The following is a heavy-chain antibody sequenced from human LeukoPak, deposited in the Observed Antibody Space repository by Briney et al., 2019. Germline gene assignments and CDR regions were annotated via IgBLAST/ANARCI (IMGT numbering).Heavy chain of an antibody. CDR3: ARSGRLLWFGERSFNWFDP. V-gene: IGHV1-69*01. D-gene: IGHD3-10*01. CDR2: IIPIFGTA. CDR1: GGTFSSYA. J-gene: IGHJ5*02. Sequence: VKVSCKASGGTFSSYAISWVRQAPGQGLEWMGGIIPIFGTANYAQKFQGRVTITADESTSTAYMELSSLRSEDTAVYYCARSGRLLWFGERSFNWFDPWGQGTLVIVSS.